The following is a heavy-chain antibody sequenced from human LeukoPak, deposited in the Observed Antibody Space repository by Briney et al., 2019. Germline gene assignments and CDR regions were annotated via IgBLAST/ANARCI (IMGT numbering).Heavy chain of an antibody. CDR3: TRGYYYLIAVAGHYFDY. D-gene: IGHD6-19*01. CDR1: GFTFSSYW. V-gene: IGHV3-7*01. J-gene: IGHJ4*02. CDR2: IKQDGSEK. Sequence: PGGSLRLSCVASGFTFSSYWMSWVRQAPGKGLEWVAKIKQDGSEKYFVDSVKGRFTISRDNAKNSLYLQMNSLRAEDTAVYYCTRGYYYLIAVAGHYFDYWGQGTLVTVSS.